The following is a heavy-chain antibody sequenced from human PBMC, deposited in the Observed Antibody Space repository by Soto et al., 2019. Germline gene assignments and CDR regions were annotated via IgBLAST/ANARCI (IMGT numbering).Heavy chain of an antibody. CDR3: ARVIRGVRFLDGGGNEYYFDY. D-gene: IGHD3-3*01. V-gene: IGHV4-59*01. Sequence: SETLSLTCTVSGGSISSYYWSWIRQPPGKGLEWIGYIYYSGSTNYNPSLKSRVTISVDTSKNQFSLRLSSVTAADTAVYYCARVIRGVRFLDGGGNEYYFDYWGQGTLVTVSS. J-gene: IGHJ4*02. CDR1: GGSISSYY. CDR2: IYYSGST.